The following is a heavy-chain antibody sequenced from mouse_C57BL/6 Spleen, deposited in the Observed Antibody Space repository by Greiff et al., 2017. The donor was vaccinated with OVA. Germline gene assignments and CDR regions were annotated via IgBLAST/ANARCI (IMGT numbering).Heavy chain of an antibody. Sequence: EVKLVESGGGLVQPGGSLSLSCAASGFTFTDYYMSWVRQPPGKALEWLGFIRNKANGYTTEYSASVKGRFTISRDNSQSILYLQMNALRAEDSATYYCATSKPYYFDYWGQGTTLTVSS. CDR2: IRNKANGYTT. CDR3: ATSKPYYFDY. J-gene: IGHJ2*01. V-gene: IGHV7-3*01. CDR1: GFTFTDYY.